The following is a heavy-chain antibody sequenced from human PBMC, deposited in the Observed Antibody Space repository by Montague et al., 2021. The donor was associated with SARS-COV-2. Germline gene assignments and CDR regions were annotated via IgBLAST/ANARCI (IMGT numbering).Heavy chain of an antibody. V-gene: IGHV4-39*01. CDR2: IYYSGST. CDR3: ARQPTRGIKIFGVVTDYGRDV. Sequence: SETLSLTCTVSGGPISSSSYYWGWIRQPPGKGLEWIGYIYYSGSTYYNPSLKSRVTISVDTSKDQFSLKLSSVTAADTAVYYCARQPTRGIKIFGVVTDYGRDVWGQGTTVAVAS. D-gene: IGHD3-3*01. J-gene: IGHJ6*02. CDR1: GGPISSSSYY.